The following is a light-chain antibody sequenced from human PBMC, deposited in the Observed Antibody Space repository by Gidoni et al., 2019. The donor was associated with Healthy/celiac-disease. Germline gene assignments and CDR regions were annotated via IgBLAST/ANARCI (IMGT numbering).Light chain of an antibody. V-gene: IGKV1-13*02. J-gene: IGKJ3*01. CDR3: QQFNSYPPFT. CDR1: QGISSA. CDR2: DAS. Sequence: AIQLTQSPSSLSASVGYRVTITCRASQGISSALAWYQQKPGKAPKLLIYDASSLESGVPSRFSVSGSGTDFPLTISSLQPEYFATYYCQQFNSYPPFTFGPGTKVDIK.